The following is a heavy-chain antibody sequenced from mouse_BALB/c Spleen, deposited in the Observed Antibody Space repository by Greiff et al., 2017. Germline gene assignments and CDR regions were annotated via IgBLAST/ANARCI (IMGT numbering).Heavy chain of an antibody. V-gene: IGHV2-9*02. CDR2: IWAGGST. J-gene: IGHJ4*01. Sequence: VKLVESGPGLVALSQSLSITCPVSRFSLTSYGVHWVRQPPGKGLEWLGVIWAGGSTHYNSALMSRLSISKDNSKSQVFLKMNSLQTDDTAMYCCAREGDYYAKDYWGQGTAGAVAS. CDR3: AREGDYYAKDY. CDR1: RFSLTSYG.